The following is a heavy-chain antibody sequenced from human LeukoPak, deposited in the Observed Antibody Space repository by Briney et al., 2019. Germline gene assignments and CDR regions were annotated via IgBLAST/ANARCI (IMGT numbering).Heavy chain of an antibody. Sequence: PSQTLSLTCTVSGGSISSGGYYWSWLRQHPGKGLEWIVYIYYSGSTNYNPSLKSRVTISVDTSKDQFSLKLSSVTAADTAVYYCARQTFRTTGIYYFDYWGQGTLVTVSS. CDR2: IYYSGST. J-gene: IGHJ4*02. D-gene: IGHD4-17*01. CDR1: GGSISSGGYY. CDR3: ARQTFRTTGIYYFDY. V-gene: IGHV4-31*03.